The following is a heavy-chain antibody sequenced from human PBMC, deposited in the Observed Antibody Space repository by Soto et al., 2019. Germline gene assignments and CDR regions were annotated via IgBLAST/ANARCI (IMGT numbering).Heavy chain of an antibody. D-gene: IGHD2-8*01. CDR2: TRNKANSYTT. J-gene: IGHJ4*02. V-gene: IGHV3-72*01. CDR1: GFTFSDHY. CDR3: ARTNPKYYFDY. Sequence: GESLKISCAASGFTFSDHYMDWVRQAPGKGLEWVGRTRNKANSYTTEYAASVKGRFTISRDDSKNSLYLQMNSLKTEDTAVYYCARTNPKYYFDYWGQGTLVTVSS.